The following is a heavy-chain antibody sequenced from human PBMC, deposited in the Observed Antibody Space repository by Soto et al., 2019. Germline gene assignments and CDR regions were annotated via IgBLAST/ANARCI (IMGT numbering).Heavy chain of an antibody. D-gene: IGHD2-2*01. CDR3: ARDHPCSSTSCPTYYYYMDV. CDR1: GYTFTSYA. J-gene: IGHJ6*03. Sequence: ASVKVSCKASGYTFTSYAMHWVRQAPGQRLEWMGWINAGNGNTKYSQKFQGRVTITRETSASTAYMELSSLRSEDTAVYYCARDHPCSSTSCPTYYYYMDVWGKGTTVTVSS. CDR2: INAGNGNT. V-gene: IGHV1-3*01.